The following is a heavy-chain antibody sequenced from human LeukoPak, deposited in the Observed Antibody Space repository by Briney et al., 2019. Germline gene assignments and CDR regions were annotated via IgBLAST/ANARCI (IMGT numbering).Heavy chain of an antibody. J-gene: IGHJ4*02. CDR1: GGSISSYY. Sequence: PSETLSLTCTVSGGSISSYYWSWIRQPPGKGLEWIGYIYYSGSTNYNPSLKSRVTISVDTSKNQFSLKLSSVTAADTAVYYCARGYQGFWSGYYYYFDYWGQGTLVTVSS. CDR2: IYYSGST. V-gene: IGHV4-59*08. CDR3: ARGYQGFWSGYYYYFDY. D-gene: IGHD3-3*01.